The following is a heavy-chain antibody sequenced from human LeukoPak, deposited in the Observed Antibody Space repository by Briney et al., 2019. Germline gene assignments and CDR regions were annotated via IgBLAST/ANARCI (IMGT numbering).Heavy chain of an antibody. Sequence: SETLSLTCTVSGGSISSYYWSWIQQPPGKGLEWIGYIYDSGSTNCNPSLKSRVTISVDTSKNQFSLNLSSVTAADTAVYYCAGGSGWPHFDYWGQGALVTVSS. CDR1: GGSISSYY. CDR3: AGGSGWPHFDY. V-gene: IGHV4-59*01. J-gene: IGHJ4*02. D-gene: IGHD6-19*01. CDR2: IYDSGST.